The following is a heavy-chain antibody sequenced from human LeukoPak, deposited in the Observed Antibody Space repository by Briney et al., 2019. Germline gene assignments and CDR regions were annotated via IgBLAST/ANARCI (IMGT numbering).Heavy chain of an antibody. D-gene: IGHD6-6*01. CDR2: IRQDGSEK. V-gene: IGHV3-7*01. J-gene: IGHJ6*03. CDR1: GFTFSSYW. CDR3: AAEYSSSFSYYYYSMDF. Sequence: GGSLRLSCAASGFTFSSYWMSWVRQAPGKGLEWVANIRQDGSEKYSVDSVKGRFTIFRDNAKNSLYLQMNSLRAEDTAVYYCAAEYSSSFSYYYYSMDFWGKGTTVTVSS.